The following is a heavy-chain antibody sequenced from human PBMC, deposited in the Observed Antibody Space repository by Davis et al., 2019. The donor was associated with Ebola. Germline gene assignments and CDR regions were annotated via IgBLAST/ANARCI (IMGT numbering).Heavy chain of an antibody. D-gene: IGHD1-1*01. Sequence: MPSETLSLTCTVSGGSVSSGSYYWSWIRQPPGKGLEWIGYIYYSGSTNYNPSLKSRVTISVDTSKNQFSLKLSSLRSEDTAVYYCARDAGRWNDVPPHFGGMDVWGQGTAVTVTS. J-gene: IGHJ6*02. CDR1: GGSVSSGSYY. V-gene: IGHV4-61*01. CDR3: ARDAGRWNDVPPHFGGMDV. CDR2: IYYSGST.